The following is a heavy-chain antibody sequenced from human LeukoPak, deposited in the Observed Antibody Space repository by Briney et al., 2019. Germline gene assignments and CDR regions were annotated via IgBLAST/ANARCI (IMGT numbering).Heavy chain of an antibody. Sequence: SQTLSLTCTVSGGSISSGGYYWSWIRQHPGKGLEWIGYIYYSGSTDYNPSLKSRVTISVDMSKNQFSLKLSSVTAADTDVYYCARGWNYYDSSGYNWFDPWGQGTLVTVSS. V-gene: IGHV4-31*03. CDR3: ARGWNYYDSSGYNWFDP. D-gene: IGHD3-22*01. J-gene: IGHJ5*02. CDR2: IYYSGST. CDR1: GGSISSGGYY.